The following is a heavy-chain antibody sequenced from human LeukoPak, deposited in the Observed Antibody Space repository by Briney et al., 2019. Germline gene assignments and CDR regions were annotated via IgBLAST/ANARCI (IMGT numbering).Heavy chain of an antibody. CDR3: ARDTGYSYGYDYYYGMDV. CDR1: GGSISSSNW. J-gene: IGHJ6*02. D-gene: IGHD5-18*01. Sequence: SETLSLTCAVSGGSISSSNWWSWVRQPPGKGLEWIGEIYHSGSTNYNPSLKSRVTISVDKSKNQFSLKLSSVTAADTAVYYCARDTGYSYGYDYYYGMDVWGQGTTVTVSS. V-gene: IGHV4-4*02. CDR2: IYHSGST.